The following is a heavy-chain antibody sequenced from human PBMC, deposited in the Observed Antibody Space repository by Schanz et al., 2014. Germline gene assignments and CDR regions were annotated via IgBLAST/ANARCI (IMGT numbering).Heavy chain of an antibody. CDR1: GYTFTSDS. J-gene: IGHJ5*02. CDR3: ARGRGCTGGSCYSWFDL. V-gene: IGHV1-8*02. D-gene: IGHD2-15*01. CDR2: MNPDSGNT. Sequence: QVQLVQSGAEVKKPGASVKVFCKASGYTFTSDSMHWVRQAPGQGLEWMGWMNPDSGNTGYAQKFQGRVTMTRNTSIITAYMELSSLRSEDTAVYYCARGRGCTGGSCYSWFDLWGQGTLVTVSS.